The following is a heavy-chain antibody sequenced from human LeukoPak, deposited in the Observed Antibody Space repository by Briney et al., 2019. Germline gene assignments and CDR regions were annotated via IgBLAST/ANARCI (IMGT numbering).Heavy chain of an antibody. V-gene: IGHV1-69*13. J-gene: IGHJ2*01. CDR1: GGTFSSYA. Sequence: SVKVSCKASGGTFSSYAISWVRQAPGQGLEWMGGIIPIFGTANYAQKSQGRVTITADESTSTAYMELSSLRSEDTAVYYCARAPDSDCGGDCYPDWYFDLWGRGTLVTVSS. CDR3: ARAPDSDCGGDCYPDWYFDL. CDR2: IIPIFGTA. D-gene: IGHD2-21*01.